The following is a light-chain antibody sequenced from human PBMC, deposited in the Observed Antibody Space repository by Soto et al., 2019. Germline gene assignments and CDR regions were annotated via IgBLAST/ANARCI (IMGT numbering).Light chain of an antibody. V-gene: IGKV3-15*01. Sequence: EIVMTQSPATLSVSPGERATLSCRASQSVSGNLAGYQQKPGQAPRLLIYGASTRATAIPARFSDSGSGTEFTLTISSLQSEDFAGYYCQQYNNWPPAFGQGTKVEIK. CDR2: GAS. CDR3: QQYNNWPPA. J-gene: IGKJ1*01. CDR1: QSVSGN.